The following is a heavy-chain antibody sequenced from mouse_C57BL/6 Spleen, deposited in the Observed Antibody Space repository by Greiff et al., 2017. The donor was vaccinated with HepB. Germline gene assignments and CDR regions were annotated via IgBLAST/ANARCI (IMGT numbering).Heavy chain of an antibody. J-gene: IGHJ2*01. CDR3: AREGLYGSPYFDY. CDR2: INYDGSST. V-gene: IGHV5-16*01. D-gene: IGHD1-1*01. CDR1: GFTFSDYY. Sequence: EVKLVESEGGLVQPGSSMKLSCTASGFTFSDYYMAWVRQVPEKGLEWVANINYDGSSTYYLDSLKSRFIISRDNAKNILYLQMSSLKSEDTATYYCAREGLYGSPYFDYWGQGTTLTVSS.